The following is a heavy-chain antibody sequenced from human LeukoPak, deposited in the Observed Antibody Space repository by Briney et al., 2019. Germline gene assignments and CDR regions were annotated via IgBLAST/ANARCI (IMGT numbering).Heavy chain of an antibody. J-gene: IGHJ3*02. Sequence: SETLSLTCTVSGGSISSYYWSWIRQPPGKGLEWIGYIYYSGSTNYNPSLKSRVTMSVDTSKNQFSLKLSSVTAADTAVYYCARGGAYYYDSSGTVWGAFDIWGQGTMVTVSS. CDR1: GGSISSYY. V-gene: IGHV4-59*01. CDR3: ARGGAYYYDSSGTVWGAFDI. CDR2: IYYSGST. D-gene: IGHD3-22*01.